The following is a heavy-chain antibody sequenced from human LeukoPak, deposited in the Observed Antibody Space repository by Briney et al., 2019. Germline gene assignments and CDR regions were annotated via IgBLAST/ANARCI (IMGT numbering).Heavy chain of an antibody. CDR3: ARGYCSSANCYSSDY. V-gene: IGHV1-3*01. CDR1: GYTFTSYA. Sequence: ASVKVSCKASGYTFTSYAMQWVRQAPGQRLEWMGWINAGNGNTKYSQKFQDRVTITSDTSASTAYMELSSLRSEDTAVYYCARGYCSSANCYSSDYWGQGTLVTVSS. D-gene: IGHD2-2*01. J-gene: IGHJ4*02. CDR2: INAGNGNT.